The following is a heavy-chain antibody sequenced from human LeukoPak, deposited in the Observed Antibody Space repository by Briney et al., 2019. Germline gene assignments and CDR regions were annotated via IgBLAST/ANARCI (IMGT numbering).Heavy chain of an antibody. CDR3: ARVKDFWSGYQSNWFDP. V-gene: IGHV4-61*01. CDR1: GYSISSGYY. D-gene: IGHD3-3*01. CDR2: IYYSGST. Sequence: PSETLSLTCAVSGYSISSGYYWGWIRQPPGKGLEWIGYIYYSGSTNYNPSLKSRVTISVGTSKNQFSLKLSSVAAADTAVYYCARVKDFWSGYQSNWFDPWGQGTLVTVSS. J-gene: IGHJ5*02.